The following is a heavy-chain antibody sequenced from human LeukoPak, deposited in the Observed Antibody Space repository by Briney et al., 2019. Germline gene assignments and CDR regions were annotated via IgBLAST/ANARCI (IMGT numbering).Heavy chain of an antibody. CDR2: ISAYNGNT. D-gene: IGHD1-14*01. J-gene: IGHJ4*02. CDR3: ARDRGTLGFDY. V-gene: IGHV1-18*01. CDR1: GYTFTSSG. Sequence: ASVKVSCKASGYTFTSSGISRVRQAPGHGREWMGWISAYNGNTNYAQKLQGRVTMTTDTSTSTAYMELRSLRSDDTAVYYCARDRGTLGFDYWGQGTLVTVSS.